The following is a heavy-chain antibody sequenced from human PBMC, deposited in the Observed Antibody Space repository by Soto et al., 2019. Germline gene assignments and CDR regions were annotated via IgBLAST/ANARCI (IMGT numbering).Heavy chain of an antibody. V-gene: IGHV3-30*18. D-gene: IGHD2-2*01. CDR2: ISYDGSNK. CDR3: AKDFLGYCSSTSCYGRYYGMDV. CDR1: GFTFSSYG. J-gene: IGHJ6*02. Sequence: AGGSLRLSCTVSGFTFSSYGMHWVRQAPGKGLEWVAVISYDGSNKYYADSVKGRFTISRDNSKNTLYLQMNSLRAEDTAVYYCAKDFLGYCSSTSCYGRYYGMDVWGQGTTVTVSS.